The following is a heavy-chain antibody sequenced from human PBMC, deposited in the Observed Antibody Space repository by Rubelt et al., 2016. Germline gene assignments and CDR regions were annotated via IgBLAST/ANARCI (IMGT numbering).Heavy chain of an antibody. D-gene: IGHD6-13*01. CDR1: TFTSYG. CDR2: ISAYNGNK. CDR3: ARDIAAAGRFDP. V-gene: IGHV1-18*01. Sequence: TFTSYGISWVRQAPGQGLEWMGWISAYNGNKNYAQKLQGRVTMTTDTSTSTAYMELRSLRSDDTAVYYCARDIAAAGRFDPWGQGTLVTVSS. J-gene: IGHJ5*02.